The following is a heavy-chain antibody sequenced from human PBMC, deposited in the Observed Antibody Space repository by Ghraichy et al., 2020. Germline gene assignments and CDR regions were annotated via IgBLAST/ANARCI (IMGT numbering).Heavy chain of an antibody. Sequence: ASVKVSCKASGYTFTSYGISWVRQAPGQGLEWMGWISAYNGNTNYAQKLQGRVTMTTDTSTSTAYMELRSLRSDDTAVYYCARDPYSYYYDSSVMGGGDYWGQGTLVTVSS. J-gene: IGHJ4*02. V-gene: IGHV1-18*01. CDR1: GYTFTSYG. D-gene: IGHD3-22*01. CDR3: ARDPYSYYYDSSVMGGGDY. CDR2: ISAYNGNT.